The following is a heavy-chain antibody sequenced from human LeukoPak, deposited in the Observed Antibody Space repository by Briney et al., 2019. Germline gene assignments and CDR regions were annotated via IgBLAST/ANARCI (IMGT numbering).Heavy chain of an antibody. J-gene: IGHJ4*02. CDR3: ARANSTVMEAGFFDY. V-gene: IGHV4-34*01. Sequence: GSLRLSCAASGFTFSSYSMNWVRQPPGKGLEWIGEINHSGSTNYNPSLKSRVTISVDTSKNQFSLKLSSVTAADTAVYYCARANSTVMEAGFFDYWGQGTLVTVSS. CDR1: GFTFSSYS. D-gene: IGHD4-17*01. CDR2: INHSGST.